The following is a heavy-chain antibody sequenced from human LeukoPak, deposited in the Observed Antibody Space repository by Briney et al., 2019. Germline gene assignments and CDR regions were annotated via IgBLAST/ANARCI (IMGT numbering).Heavy chain of an antibody. Sequence: ASVKVSCKASAYTFTGYYMHWVRQAPGQGLEWMGWINPNSGGTNYAQKFQGRVTMTWDTSISTASMELSRLTSDDTAVYYCATATGWYLLDYWGQGTLVTVSS. V-gene: IGHV1-2*02. CDR2: INPNSGGT. J-gene: IGHJ4*02. CDR3: ATATGWYLLDY. CDR1: AYTFTGYY. D-gene: IGHD6-19*01.